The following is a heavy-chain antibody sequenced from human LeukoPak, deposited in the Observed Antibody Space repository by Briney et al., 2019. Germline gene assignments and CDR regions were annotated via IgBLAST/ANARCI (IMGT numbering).Heavy chain of an antibody. CDR2: ISAYNGNT. J-gene: IGHJ5*02. V-gene: IGHV1-18*01. Sequence: ASVKVSCKASGYTFTSYGISWVRQAPGQGLEWMGWISAYNGNTNYAQKLQGRVTMTTDTSTSTAYMELRSLRSDDTAVYYCARSPLGWQLLNRNWFDPWGQGTLVTVSS. CDR3: ARSPLGWQLLNRNWFDP. CDR1: GYTFTSYG. D-gene: IGHD2-2*02.